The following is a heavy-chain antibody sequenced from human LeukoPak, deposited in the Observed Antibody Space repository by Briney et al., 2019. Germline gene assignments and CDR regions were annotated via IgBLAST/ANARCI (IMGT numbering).Heavy chain of an antibody. J-gene: IGHJ6*03. CDR1: GYTFTSYD. CDR3: ARGRGAARRYYYYYMDV. CDR2: MNPNTGNT. V-gene: IGHV1-8*03. Sequence: ASVKVSCKASGYTFTSYDINWVRQATGQGLEWMGWMNPNTGNTGYAQKFQGRVTITRNTSISTAYMELSSLRSEDTAVYYCARGRGAARRYYYYYMDVWGKGATVTVSS. D-gene: IGHD6-6*01.